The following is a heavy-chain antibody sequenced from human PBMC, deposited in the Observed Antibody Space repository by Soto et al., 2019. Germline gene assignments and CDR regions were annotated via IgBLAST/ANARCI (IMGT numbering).Heavy chain of an antibody. CDR1: GGSISSGGYY. CDR2: IYYSGST. D-gene: IGHD4-4*01. J-gene: IGHJ5*02. Sequence: QVPLQESGPGLVKPSQTLSLTCTVSGGSISSGGYYWSWIRQHPGKGLEWIGYIYYSGSTYYNPSLKSRVTISVDTSKNQFSLKLSSVTAADTAVYYCARSTVTTYVFVPDVSWFDPWGQGTLVTVSS. CDR3: ARSTVTTYVFVPDVSWFDP. V-gene: IGHV4-31*03.